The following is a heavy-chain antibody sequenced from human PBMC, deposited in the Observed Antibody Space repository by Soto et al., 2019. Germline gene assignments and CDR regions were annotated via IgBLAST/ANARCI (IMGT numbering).Heavy chain of an antibody. J-gene: IGHJ5*02. Sequence: LSLSCTVSGGSISSGAYYWRWILQPPGKGLEWIGYIYHSGSTYYKPSLKSRVTISVDTSKNQFSLKLSSVTAADTAVYYRARELYYYDSSGYWGNRVDPWGQGTLVTVSS. CDR1: GGSISSGAYY. CDR3: ARELYYYDSSGYWGNRVDP. V-gene: IGHV4-30-4*01. D-gene: IGHD3-22*01. CDR2: IYHSGST.